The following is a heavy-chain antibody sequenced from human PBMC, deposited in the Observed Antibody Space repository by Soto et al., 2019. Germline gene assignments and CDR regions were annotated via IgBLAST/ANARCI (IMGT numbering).Heavy chain of an antibody. D-gene: IGHD5-12*01. CDR3: AKATTPLRFYFYYGMDV. Sequence: GGALRLSCAASGFKFDDYSMHWVRQGPGKGLEWVSGISWNSGRIEYADSVKGRFTISRDNAKNSLYLQANSLTADDTALYYCAKATTPLRFYFYYGMDVWGQGTTVTVSS. CDR1: GFKFDDYS. CDR2: ISWNSGRI. V-gene: IGHV3-9*01. J-gene: IGHJ6*02.